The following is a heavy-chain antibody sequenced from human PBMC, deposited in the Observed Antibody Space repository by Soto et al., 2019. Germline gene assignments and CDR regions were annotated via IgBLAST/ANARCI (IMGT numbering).Heavy chain of an antibody. CDR1: GYTFTSYA. V-gene: IGHV1-3*01. CDR3: ARGSLYYDFWSGYSAPDY. J-gene: IGHJ4*02. CDR2: INAGNGNT. Sequence: GASVKVSCKASGYTFTSYAMHWVRQAPGQRLKWMGWINAGNGNTKYSQKFQGRVTITRDTSASTAYMELSSLRSEDTAVYYCARGSLYYDFWSGYSAPDYWGQGTLVTVSS. D-gene: IGHD3-3*01.